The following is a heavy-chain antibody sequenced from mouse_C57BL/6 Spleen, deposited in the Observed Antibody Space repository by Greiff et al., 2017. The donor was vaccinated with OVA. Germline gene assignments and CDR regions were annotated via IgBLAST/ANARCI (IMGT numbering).Heavy chain of an antibody. CDR1: GYSFTGYY. CDR3: ARDSSSFGYFDV. Sequence: VQLKESGPELVKPGASVKISCKASGYSFTGYYMNWVKQSPEKSLEWIGEINPSTGGTTYNQKFKAKATLTVDKSSSTAYMQLKSLTSEDSAVYYCARDSSSFGYFDVWGTGTTVTVSS. CDR2: INPSTGGT. J-gene: IGHJ1*03. D-gene: IGHD1-1*01. V-gene: IGHV1-42*01.